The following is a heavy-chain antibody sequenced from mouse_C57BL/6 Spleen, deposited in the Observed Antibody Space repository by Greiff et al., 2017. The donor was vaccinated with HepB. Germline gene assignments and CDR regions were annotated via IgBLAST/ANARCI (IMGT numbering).Heavy chain of an antibody. CDR2: IYPRSGNT. CDR3: ARTYYYGRRLYSDY. CDR1: GYTFTSYG. J-gene: IGHJ2*01. D-gene: IGHD1-1*01. V-gene: IGHV1-81*01. Sequence: VQLQQSGAELARPGASVKLSCKASGYTFTSYGISWVKQRTGQGLEWIGEIYPRSGNTDYNEKFKGKATLTADKSSSTAYMELRSLTSEDSAVYFGARTYYYGRRLYSDYWGQGTTLTVSS.